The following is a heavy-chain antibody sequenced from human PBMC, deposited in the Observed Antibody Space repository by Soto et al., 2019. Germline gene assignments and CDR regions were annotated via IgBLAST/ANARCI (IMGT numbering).Heavy chain of an antibody. D-gene: IGHD3-10*01. Sequence: QVQLVQSGAEVKKPGSSVKVSCKASGGTFSSYAISWVRQAPGQGLEWMGGIIPIFGTANYAQKFQGRVTITADESTSTAYMELSSLRSEDTAVYYCARVWGRYDPGDRIWFDPWGQGTLVTVSS. V-gene: IGHV1-69*01. J-gene: IGHJ5*02. CDR3: ARVWGRYDPGDRIWFDP. CDR2: IIPIFGTA. CDR1: GGTFSSYA.